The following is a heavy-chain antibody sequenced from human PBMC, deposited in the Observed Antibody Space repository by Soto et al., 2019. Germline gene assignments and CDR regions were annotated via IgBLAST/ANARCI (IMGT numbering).Heavy chain of an antibody. J-gene: IGHJ5*02. CDR3: ARDRSDNLAPAGRDNWFDP. D-gene: IGHD6-13*01. V-gene: IGHV1-18*01. Sequence: QLVQSGAEVKKPGASVKVSCKASGYTFTSYGMSWVRQAPGQGLEWMGWISAYNGNTNYAQKLQGRVTMTTDTSTTTAYMELRSLRSDDTAVYYCARDRSDNLAPAGRDNWFDPWGQGTLVTVSS. CDR1: GYTFTSYG. CDR2: ISAYNGNT.